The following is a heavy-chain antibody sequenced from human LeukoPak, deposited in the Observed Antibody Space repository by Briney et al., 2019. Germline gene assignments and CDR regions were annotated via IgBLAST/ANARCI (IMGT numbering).Heavy chain of an antibody. J-gene: IGHJ6*03. V-gene: IGHV1-69*13. CDR1: GGTFSSYA. CDR2: IIPIFGTA. CDR3: ARADYYGSGNYRYYYSMDV. Sequence: VKVSCKASGGTFSSYAISWVRQAPGQGLEWMGGIIPIFGTANYAQKFQGRVTITADESTSTAYMELSSLRSEDTAVYYCARADYYGSGNYRYYYSMDVWGKGTTVTVSS. D-gene: IGHD3-10*01.